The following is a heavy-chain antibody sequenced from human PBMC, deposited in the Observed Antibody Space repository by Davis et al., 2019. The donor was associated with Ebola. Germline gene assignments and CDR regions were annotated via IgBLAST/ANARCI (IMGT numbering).Heavy chain of an antibody. V-gene: IGHV7-4-1*02. CDR3: ARDSNYYDETYGMDV. J-gene: IGHJ6*02. D-gene: IGHD3-22*01. CDR2: INTNTGIP. CDR1: EYTFTSYP. Sequence: ASVKVSCKASEYTFTSYPMHWVRQAPGQGPEWMGWINTNTGIPTYAQGFTGRFVFSLDTSVSTAYLQISSLQADDTAVYYCARDSNYYDETYGMDVWGQGTTVSVSS.